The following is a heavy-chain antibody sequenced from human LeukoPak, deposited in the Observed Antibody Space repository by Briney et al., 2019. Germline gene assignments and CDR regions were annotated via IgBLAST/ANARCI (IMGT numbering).Heavy chain of an antibody. Sequence: ASVKVSCKASGYTFTEHSMNWVRQTPGQGLEWMGWINTNTGIPSYAPDFTGRFVFSLDISVTTAYLQISGLKAEDTAAYYCTSPQGLSDYFDSWGQGTRVTVSS. D-gene: IGHD5/OR15-5a*01. CDR1: GYTFTEHS. CDR3: TSPQGLSDYFDS. J-gene: IGHJ4*02. V-gene: IGHV7-4-1*02. CDR2: INTNTGIP.